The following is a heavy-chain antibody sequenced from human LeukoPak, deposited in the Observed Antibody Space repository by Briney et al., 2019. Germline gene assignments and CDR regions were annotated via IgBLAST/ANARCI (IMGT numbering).Heavy chain of an antibody. CDR2: IYYSGNT. CDR3: ARGHLNSYFDY. CDR1: GGSISSSSYN. J-gene: IGHJ4*02. V-gene: IGHV4-39*07. D-gene: IGHD2/OR15-2a*01. Sequence: SETLSLTYTVSGGSISSSSYNWGWIRQPPGKGLEWIGNIYYSGNTYYNPSLKSRVTISVDTSKNQFFLKLSSVTAADTAVYYCARGHLNSYFDYWGQGTLVTVSS.